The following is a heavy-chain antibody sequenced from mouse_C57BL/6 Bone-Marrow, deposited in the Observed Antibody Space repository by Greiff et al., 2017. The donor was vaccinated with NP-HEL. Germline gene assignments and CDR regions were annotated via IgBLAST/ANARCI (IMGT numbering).Heavy chain of an antibody. D-gene: IGHD1-1*01. CDR2: ISDGGSYT. Sequence: EVKLVESGGGLVKPGGSLKLSCAASGFTFSSYAMSWVRQTPEKRLEWVATISDGGSYTYYPDNVKGRFTISRDNAKNNLYLQMSHLKSEDTAMYYCARDYYGSRDDYWGQGTTLTVSS. V-gene: IGHV5-4*01. CDR1: GFTFSSYA. J-gene: IGHJ2*01. CDR3: ARDYYGSRDDY.